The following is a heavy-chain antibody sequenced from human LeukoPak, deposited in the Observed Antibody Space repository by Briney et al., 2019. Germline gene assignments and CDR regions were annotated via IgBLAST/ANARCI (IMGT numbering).Heavy chain of an antibody. V-gene: IGHV6-1*01. CDR2: TYYRSKWHS. J-gene: IGHJ4*02. D-gene: IGHD3-10*01. Sequence: SQTLSLTCAISGDSVSSNSAAWNWIRQSPSRGLEWLGRTYYRSKWHSYYAPSVKSRITINPDTSKNQFSLQLKSVTPEDTAVYYCAREGSQILWFGELYFDYWGQGTLVTVSS. CDR3: AREGSQILWFGELYFDY. CDR1: GDSVSSNSAA.